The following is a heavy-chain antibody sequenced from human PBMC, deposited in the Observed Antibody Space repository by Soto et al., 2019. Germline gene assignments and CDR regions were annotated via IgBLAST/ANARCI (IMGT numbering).Heavy chain of an antibody. CDR3: ARGYDSSGYYRRSTPALDY. D-gene: IGHD3-22*01. V-gene: IGHV4-31*03. J-gene: IGHJ4*02. Sequence: QVQLQESGPGLVKPSQTLSLTCTVSGGSISSGGYYWSWIRQHPWKGLEWIGYIYYSGSTYYNPSLKSRVTISVDTSKNQFSLKLSSVTAADTAVYYCARGYDSSGYYRRSTPALDYWGQGTLVTVSS. CDR2: IYYSGST. CDR1: GGSISSGGYY.